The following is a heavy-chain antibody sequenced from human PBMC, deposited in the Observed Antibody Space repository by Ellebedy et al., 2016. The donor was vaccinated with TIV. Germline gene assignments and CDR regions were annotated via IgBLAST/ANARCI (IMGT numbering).Heavy chain of an antibody. CDR3: ARGRGSSYDLPFQY. CDR2: VYYSGST. D-gene: IGHD5-18*01. V-gene: IGHV4-59*12. J-gene: IGHJ1*01. Sequence: SETLSLXXTVSGGSIINSYWSWMRQPPGKGLEWIGDVYYSGSTNYNPSLKSRVTISVDTSKNQFSLNLSSVTAADTAVYYCARGRGSSYDLPFQYWGQGALVTVSS. CDR1: GGSIINSY.